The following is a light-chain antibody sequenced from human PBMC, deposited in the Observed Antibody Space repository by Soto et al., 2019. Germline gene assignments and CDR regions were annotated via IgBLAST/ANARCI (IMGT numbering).Light chain of an antibody. CDR3: SSYTSSTTVV. CDR1: SGDVGTYNR. J-gene: IGLJ2*01. Sequence: QSALTQPPSVSGSPGQSVTISCTGTSGDVGTYNRVSWYQQPPGTAPKLMIYEVTNRPSGVPDRFSGSKSGNTASLTISGLKAEDEADYYCSSYTSSTTVVFGGGTKLTVL. V-gene: IGLV2-18*02. CDR2: EVT.